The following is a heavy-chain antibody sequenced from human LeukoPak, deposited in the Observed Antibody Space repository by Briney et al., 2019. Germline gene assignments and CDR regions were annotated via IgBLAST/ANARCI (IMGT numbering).Heavy chain of an antibody. V-gene: IGHV4-4*07. CDR1: GGSISSYY. J-gene: IGHJ3*02. CDR3: AREGAGDIVVVVAAKTHAFDI. Sequence: SETLSLTCTVSGGSISSYYWSWIRQPAGKGLEWIGRIYTSGSTNYNPSLKSRVTMSVDTSKNQFSLKLSSVTAADTAVYYCAREGAGDIVVVVAAKTHAFDIWGQGTMVTVSS. D-gene: IGHD2-15*01. CDR2: IYTSGST.